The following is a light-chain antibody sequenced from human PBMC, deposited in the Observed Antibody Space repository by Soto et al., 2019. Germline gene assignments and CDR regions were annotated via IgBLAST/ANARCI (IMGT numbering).Light chain of an antibody. CDR3: QQYGSSSLT. CDR2: GAS. Sequence: EVVLTQSQRTLSLSPGERATLSCRASETVTNSYLAWYQQNPGQAPRLVIYGASTRATGIPDRFGGSGSGTDFTLTISRLEPEDFAVYYCQQYGSSSLTFGGGTKVAIK. J-gene: IGKJ4*01. CDR1: ETVTNSY. V-gene: IGKV3-20*01.